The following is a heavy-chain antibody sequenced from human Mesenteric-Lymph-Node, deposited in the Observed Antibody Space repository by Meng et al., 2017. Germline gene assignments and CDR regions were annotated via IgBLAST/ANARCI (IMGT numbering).Heavy chain of an antibody. J-gene: IGHJ3*02. CDR1: GFLFANYY. V-gene: IGHV3-74*01. Sequence: EVLLVESGGDFVQPGGSLRLSCAASGFLFANYYMHWVRQAPGKGLVYVSYISSEGRETGYADSVKGRFTISRDNAKNTLYLQMTSLRVDDTAIYFCATYGQSPTFEIWGQGTTVTVSS. CDR3: ATYGQSPTFEI. D-gene: IGHD3-10*01. CDR2: ISSEGRET.